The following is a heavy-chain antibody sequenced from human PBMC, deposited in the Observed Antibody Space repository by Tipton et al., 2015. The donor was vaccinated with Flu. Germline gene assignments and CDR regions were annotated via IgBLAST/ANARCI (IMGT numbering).Heavy chain of an antibody. CDR2: INHSGST. V-gene: IGHV4-34*01. CDR3: ARDSAYNWNEGGYFDY. CDR1: GGSFSGYY. Sequence: TLSLTCAVYGGSFSGYYWSWIRQPPGKGLEWIGEINHSGSTNYNPSLKSRVTISVDTSKNQFSRKLSTVTAADTAVYYCARDSAYNWNEGGYFDYWGQGTLVTDAS. J-gene: IGHJ4*02. D-gene: IGHD1-1*01.